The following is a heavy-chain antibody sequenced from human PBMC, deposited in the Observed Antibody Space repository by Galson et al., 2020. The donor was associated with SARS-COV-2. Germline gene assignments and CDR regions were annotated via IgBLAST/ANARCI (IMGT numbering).Heavy chain of an antibody. D-gene: IGHD3-10*01. CDR1: GFTFSDYY. CDR3: AAEEGYYGSGSLEDY. V-gene: IGHV3-11*01. CDR2: ISSSGSTI. J-gene: IGHJ4*02. Sequence: NSGGSLRLSCAASGFTFSDYYMSWIRQAPGKGLEWVSYISSSGSTIYYADSVKGRFTISRDNAKNSLYLQMNSLRAEDTAVYYCAAEEGYYGSGSLEDYWGQGTLVTVSS.